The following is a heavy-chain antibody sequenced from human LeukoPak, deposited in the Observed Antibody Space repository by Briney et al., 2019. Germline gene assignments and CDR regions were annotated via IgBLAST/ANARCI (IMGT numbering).Heavy chain of an antibody. V-gene: IGHV3-23*01. CDR2: INAGDRST. J-gene: IGHJ4*02. CDR1: GFNFSTYG. CDR3: AKDFVAVAGGKVDC. Sequence: GGSLRLSCAASGFNFSTYGMHWVRQAPGKGLQWVSGINAGDRSTYYAESVKGRFTISRDNSKNTLYLQMNSLRVEDTAVYYCAKDFVAVAGGKVDCWGQGTLVTVSS. D-gene: IGHD6-19*01.